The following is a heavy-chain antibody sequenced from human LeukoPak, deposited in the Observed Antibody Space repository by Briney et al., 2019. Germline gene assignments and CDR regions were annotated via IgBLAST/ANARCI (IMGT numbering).Heavy chain of an antibody. Sequence: PRGSLRLSCAASGFTFSSYSMNWVRQAPGKGLEWVSSISSSSSYIYYADSVKGRFTISRDNAKNSLYLQMNSLRAGDTAVYYCARTDSTNFDIWGQGTMVTVSS. CDR2: ISSSSSYI. D-gene: IGHD2/OR15-2a*01. CDR3: ARTDSTNFDI. J-gene: IGHJ3*02. V-gene: IGHV3-21*01. CDR1: GFTFSSYS.